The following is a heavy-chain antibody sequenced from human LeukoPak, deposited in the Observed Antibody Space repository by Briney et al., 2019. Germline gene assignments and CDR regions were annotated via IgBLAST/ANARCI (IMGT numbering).Heavy chain of an antibody. D-gene: IGHD3-9*01. CDR2: IKQDGSEK. V-gene: IGHV3-7*01. Sequence: GGSLRLSCAASGFTFSSYWMSWVRQAPGKGLEWVANIKQDGSEKYYVDSVKGRFTISRDNAKNSLYLRMNSLRAEDTAVYYCARDPYAYDILTGRLWGQGTLVTVSS. CDR1: GFTFSSYW. J-gene: IGHJ4*02. CDR3: ARDPYAYDILTGRL.